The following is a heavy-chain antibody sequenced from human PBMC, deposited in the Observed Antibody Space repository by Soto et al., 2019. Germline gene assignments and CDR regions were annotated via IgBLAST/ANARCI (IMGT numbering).Heavy chain of an antibody. Sequence: ASVKVSCKASGYTFTSYDINWVRQATGQGLEWMGWMNPNSGNTGYAQKFQGRATMTRNTSISTAYMELSSLRSEDTAVYYCARGVPTTVTTDYFDYWGQGTLVTVSS. CDR2: MNPNSGNT. V-gene: IGHV1-8*01. CDR3: ARGVPTTVTTDYFDY. D-gene: IGHD4-17*01. J-gene: IGHJ4*02. CDR1: GYTFTSYD.